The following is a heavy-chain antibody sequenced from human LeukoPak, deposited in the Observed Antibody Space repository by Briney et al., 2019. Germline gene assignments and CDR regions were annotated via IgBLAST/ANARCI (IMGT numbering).Heavy chain of an antibody. J-gene: IGHJ4*01. V-gene: IGHV3-23*01. D-gene: IGHD3/OR15-3a*01. CDR3: AKDVEAFWTTLAY. Sequence: PGGSLRLSCAASGFTFSSYAMSWVRQAPGKGLEWVSAISGSGDSTYYADSVKGRFTISRDNSKNTLYLQMNSLRDEDTAVYYCAKDVEAFWTTLAYWGHGTLVTVSS. CDR1: GFTFSSYA. CDR2: ISGSGDST.